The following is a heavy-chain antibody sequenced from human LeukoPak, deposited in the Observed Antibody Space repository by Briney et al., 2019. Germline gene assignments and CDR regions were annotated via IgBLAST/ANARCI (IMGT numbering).Heavy chain of an antibody. V-gene: IGHV7-4-1*02. Sequence: ASVKVSCKASGYTFTNYAVNWVRQAPGRGLEWMGWINTNTGNPTYAQGFTGRLVFSLDTSVSTAYLQISSLKASDTAMYYCARGPAKYYYGSGSPYYFDYWGQGTLVTVSS. CDR3: ARGPAKYYYGSGSPYYFDY. CDR2: INTNTGNP. CDR1: GYTFTNYA. D-gene: IGHD3-10*01. J-gene: IGHJ4*02.